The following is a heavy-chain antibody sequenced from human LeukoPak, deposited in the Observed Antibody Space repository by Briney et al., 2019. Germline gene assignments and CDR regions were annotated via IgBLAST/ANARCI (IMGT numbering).Heavy chain of an antibody. J-gene: IGHJ4*02. V-gene: IGHV4-34*01. D-gene: IGHD4-11*01. CDR2: INHSGST. Sequence: SETLSLTCAVYGGSFSGYYWSWIRQPPGEGLEWIGEINHSGSTNYNPSLKSRVTISVDTSKNQFSLKLSSVTAADTAVYYCARGGDYSNHYLDYWGQGTLVTVSS. CDR3: ARGGDYSNHYLDY. CDR1: GGSFSGYY.